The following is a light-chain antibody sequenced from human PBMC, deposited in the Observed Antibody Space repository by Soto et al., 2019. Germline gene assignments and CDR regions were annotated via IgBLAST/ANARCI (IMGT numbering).Light chain of an antibody. CDR2: GAS. CDR3: QQYNNWPPWT. J-gene: IGKJ1*01. Sequence: EIVLTQSPATLSMSPGERATLSCRASQSVNSNLAWYQQKPDQAPRLLISGASTRASGIPARFSGSGSGTEFTLTISSLQSEDVAVYYCQQYNNWPPWTFGQGTKVEIK. CDR1: QSVNSN. V-gene: IGKV3-15*01.